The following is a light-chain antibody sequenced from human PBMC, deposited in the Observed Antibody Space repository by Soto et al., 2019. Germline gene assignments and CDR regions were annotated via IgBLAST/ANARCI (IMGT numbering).Light chain of an antibody. Sequence: DIQMTQSPSSLSASVGDRVTITCRASQSITRFLNWYQQKPGKAPKLLIYAASSLQSGVPSRFSGSGSGTDFTLIISSLQPEDFATYYCQQNYSPPPITFGQGTRLEIK. V-gene: IGKV1-39*01. J-gene: IGKJ5*01. CDR1: QSITRF. CDR2: AAS. CDR3: QQNYSPPPIT.